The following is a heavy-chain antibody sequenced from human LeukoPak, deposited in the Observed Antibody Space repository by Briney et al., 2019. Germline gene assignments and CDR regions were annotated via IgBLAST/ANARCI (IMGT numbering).Heavy chain of an antibody. V-gene: IGHV1-18*01. CDR3: ARDLGHCRNIICSSSAF. CDR1: GYTFDRYG. Sequence: ASVKVSCKGSGYTFDRYGVSWVRQAPGQGLEWMGWISTYNGNPIYAPKIQGRVTMTTDTSTNTVYLELRSLRSDDTAIYYCARDLGHCRNIICSSSAFWGRGTLATVSS. CDR2: ISTYNGNP. J-gene: IGHJ4*02. D-gene: IGHD2-2*01.